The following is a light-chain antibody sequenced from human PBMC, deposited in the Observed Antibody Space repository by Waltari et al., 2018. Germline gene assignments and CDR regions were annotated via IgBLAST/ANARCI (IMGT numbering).Light chain of an antibody. CDR2: VNSDGGL. CDR3: ETGGHGTWV. Sequence: QLVLTQSPSASASLGASVKLTCTLSSGHSSNIIAWLQQQPGKGLRYWMQVNSDGGLRQGGEIPDRVSGSSSGAGRDLAVSSLQSEDEADYYCETGGHGTWVFGGVTKLTVL. J-gene: IGLJ3*02. CDR1: SGHSSNI. V-gene: IGLV4-69*01.